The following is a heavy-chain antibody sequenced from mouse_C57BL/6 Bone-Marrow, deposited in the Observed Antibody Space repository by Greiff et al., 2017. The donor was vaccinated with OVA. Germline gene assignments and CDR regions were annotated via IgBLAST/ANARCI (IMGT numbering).Heavy chain of an antibody. CDR2: INPNNGGT. CDR3: ARRTNYFDY. V-gene: IGHV1-26*01. CDR1: GYTFTDYY. J-gene: IGHJ2*01. Sequence: VQLQQSGPELVKPGASVKISCKASGYTFTDYYMNWVKQSHGKSLEWIGDINPNNGGTSYNQKFKGKATLTVDKSSSTAYMELRRLTSEDSAVYYCARRTNYFDYWGQGTTLTVSS.